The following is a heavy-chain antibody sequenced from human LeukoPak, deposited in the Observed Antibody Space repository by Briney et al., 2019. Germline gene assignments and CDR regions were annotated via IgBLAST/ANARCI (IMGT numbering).Heavy chain of an antibody. J-gene: IGHJ4*02. Sequence: SEPLSLPCTVSGGSMSSYYWIWIRQPPGKGLEWIGYIYYTGSINYNPSLKSRVTISVDTSKNQFSLKLSSVTAADTAVYYCARAGAGNEYVGLFDYWGQGTLVTVSS. CDR1: GGSMSSYY. CDR3: ARAGAGNEYVGLFDY. D-gene: IGHD3-16*01. CDR2: IYYTGSI. V-gene: IGHV4-59*01.